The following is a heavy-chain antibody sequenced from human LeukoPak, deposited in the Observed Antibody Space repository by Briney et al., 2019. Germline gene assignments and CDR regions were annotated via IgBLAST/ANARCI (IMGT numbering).Heavy chain of an antibody. J-gene: IGHJ6*03. D-gene: IGHD3-10*01. CDR1: AFTFPTYG. CDR3: AAKTRLSAVTSYYYVDV. V-gene: IGHV3-23*01. Sequence: GGSLRLSCAASAFTFPTYGMIWVRRAPGKGLEWVSSITESGDNTYYADSVKGRFTISRDNSKNTPYLQMNSLRAEDTAVYYCAAKTRLSAVTSYYYVDVWGKGTTATVSS. CDR2: ITESGDNT.